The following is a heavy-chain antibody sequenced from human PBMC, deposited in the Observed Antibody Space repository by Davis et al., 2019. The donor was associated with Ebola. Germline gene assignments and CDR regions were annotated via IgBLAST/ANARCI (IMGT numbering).Heavy chain of an antibody. CDR2: IYYSGST. V-gene: IGHV4-59*12. J-gene: IGHJ6*02. CDR1: GGSISSYY. D-gene: IGHD3-3*01. CDR3: ARRNFGYDFWSGMRYYYGMDV. Sequence: GSLRLSCTVSGGSISSYYWSWIRQPPGKGLEWIGYIYYSGSTNYNPSLKSRVTISVDTSKNQFSLKLSSVTAADTAVYYCARRNFGYDFWSGMRYYYGMDVWGQGTTVTVSS.